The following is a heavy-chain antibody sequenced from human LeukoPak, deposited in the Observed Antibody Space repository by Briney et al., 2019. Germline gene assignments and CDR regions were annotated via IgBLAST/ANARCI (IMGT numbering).Heavy chain of an antibody. D-gene: IGHD3-9*01. Sequence: SETLSLTCTVSGGSISSSSYYWGWIRQPPGKGLEWIGNIYYSGSTNYNPSLKSRVTISVDTSKNQFSLKLSSVTAADTAVYYCARGLRYFDWSDWFDPWGQGTLVTVSS. J-gene: IGHJ5*02. CDR3: ARGLRYFDWSDWFDP. V-gene: IGHV4-39*07. CDR1: GGSISSSSYY. CDR2: IYYSGST.